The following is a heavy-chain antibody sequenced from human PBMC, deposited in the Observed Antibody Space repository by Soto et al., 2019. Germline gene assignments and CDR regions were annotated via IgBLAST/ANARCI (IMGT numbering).Heavy chain of an antibody. CDR3: AGTVVRPYFHGMVV. J-gene: IGHJ6*02. Sequence: QVQLVQSGAEVKKPGSSVRVSCKASGGTLRSHAINWVRQAPGQGLEWMGGIIPIFGSPYYAQKFQGRVTIAADESSITAYMELSSLRSGDTAVSYCAGTVVRPYFHGMVVWGQGTMVSVSS. CDR1: GGTLRSHA. V-gene: IGHV1-69*01. CDR2: IIPIFGSP. D-gene: IGHD2-2*01.